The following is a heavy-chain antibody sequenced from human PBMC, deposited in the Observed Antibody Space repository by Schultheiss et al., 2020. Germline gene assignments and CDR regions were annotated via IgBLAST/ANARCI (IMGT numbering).Heavy chain of an antibody. CDR1: GGSFSGYY. V-gene: IGHV4-34*01. J-gene: IGHJ6*02. CDR3: ARDTVPNYYYGMDV. Sequence: SETLSLTCAVYGGSFSGYYWSWIRQPPGKGLEWIGEINHSGSTNYNPSLKSRVTISVDTSKNQFSLKLSSVTAADTAVYYCARDTVPNYYYGMDVWGQGTTVTVSS. CDR2: INHSGST. D-gene: IGHD4-17*01.